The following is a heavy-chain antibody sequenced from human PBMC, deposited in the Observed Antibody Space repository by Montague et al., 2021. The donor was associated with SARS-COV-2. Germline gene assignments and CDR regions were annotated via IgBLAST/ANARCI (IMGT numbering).Heavy chain of an antibody. V-gene: IGHV3-48*04. J-gene: IGHJ6*02. CDR1: GFTFSSYS. Sequence: SLRLSCAASGFTFSSYSMNWVRQAPGKGLEWVSYISSSSSTIYYADSVKGRFTISRDSAKNSLYLQMNSLRAEDTAVYYCARNGTSDIVATIISYYYYYGMDVWGQGTTVTVSS. CDR3: ARNGTSDIVATIISYYYYYGMDV. CDR2: ISSSSSTI. D-gene: IGHD5-12*01.